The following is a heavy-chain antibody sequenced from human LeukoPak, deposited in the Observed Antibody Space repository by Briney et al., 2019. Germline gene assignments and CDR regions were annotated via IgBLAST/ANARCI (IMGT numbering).Heavy chain of an antibody. V-gene: IGHV4-4*09. J-gene: IGHJ1*01. CDR2: IYDNGVT. CDR3: AGRGHRYSRD. D-gene: IGHD2-15*01. CDR1: GDSVSSGY. Sequence: PSETLSLSCNVSGDSVSSGYWTWIRQSPAKGLEWIGFIYDNGVTDHNPSLKSRLIISLDTSKNQFSLNLRSVSAADSAIYYCAGRGHRYSRDWGQGILVTVSS.